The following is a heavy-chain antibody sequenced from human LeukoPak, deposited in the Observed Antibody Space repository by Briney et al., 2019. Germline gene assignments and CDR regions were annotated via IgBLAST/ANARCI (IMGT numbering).Heavy chain of an antibody. V-gene: IGHV3-66*02. CDR3: AADGYSSSWFLY. D-gene: IGHD6-13*01. J-gene: IGHJ4*02. Sequence: TGGSLRLSCAASGLTVSKTYMSWFRQAPGKGLEWVSVLYPGGNTYYADSVKGRFTISIDNSKNTLYLQMNSLRTEDTAVYYCAADGYSSSWFLYWGQGTLVTVSS. CDR1: GLTVSKTY. CDR2: LYPGGNT.